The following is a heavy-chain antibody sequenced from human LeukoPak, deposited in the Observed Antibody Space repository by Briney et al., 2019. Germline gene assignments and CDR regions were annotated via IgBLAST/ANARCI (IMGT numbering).Heavy chain of an antibody. CDR3: ARVSWFPGTSYYYMDV. D-gene: IGHD1-1*01. CDR2: INHSGST. Sequence: PSETLSLTCTVSGGSISSRTYYWGWIRQPPGKGLEWIGEINHSGSTNYNPSLKSRVTISVDTSKNQSSLKLSSVTAADTAVYYCARVSWFPGTSYYYMDVWGKGTTVTVSS. CDR1: GGSISSRTYY. J-gene: IGHJ6*03. V-gene: IGHV4-39*07.